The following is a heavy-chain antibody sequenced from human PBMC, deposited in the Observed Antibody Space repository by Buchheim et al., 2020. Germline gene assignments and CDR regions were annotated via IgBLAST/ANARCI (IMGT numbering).Heavy chain of an antibody. CDR1: GFTFSSYA. Sequence: EVQLLESGGGLVQPGGSLRLSCAASGFTFSSYAMKWVRQAPGTGLEWVSSIGGGGGGTYYADSVKGRFTISRDNSKNTLYLQMNSLRDEDVAVYYCARGLSAPVTTRGSDYWGQGTL. J-gene: IGHJ4*02. CDR3: ARGLSAPVTTRGSDY. V-gene: IGHV3-23*01. D-gene: IGHD4-17*01. CDR2: IGGGGGGT.